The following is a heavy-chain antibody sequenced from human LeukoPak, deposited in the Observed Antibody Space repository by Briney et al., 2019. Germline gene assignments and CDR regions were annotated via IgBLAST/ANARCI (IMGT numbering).Heavy chain of an antibody. V-gene: IGHV3-53*01. Sequence: GGSLRLSCAASGFTFSSYAMSWVRQAPGKGLEWVSVIYSGGSTYYADSVKGRFTISRDNSKNTLYLQMNSLRAEDTAVYYCARDRGSGWSPFDYWGQGTLVTVSS. D-gene: IGHD6-19*01. CDR2: IYSGGST. J-gene: IGHJ4*02. CDR3: ARDRGSGWSPFDY. CDR1: GFTFSSYA.